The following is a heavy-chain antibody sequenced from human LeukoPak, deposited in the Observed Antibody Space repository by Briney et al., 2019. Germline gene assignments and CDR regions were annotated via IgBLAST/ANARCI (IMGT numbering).Heavy chain of an antibody. CDR3: AKRRGLELTYYYHMDV. Sequence: PGGSLRLSCAASGFTFSNCGMSWVRQAPGKGLEWVSGISGSGGTTYYADSVKGRFTISRDNSKNTLYLQMNSLRADVTAVYYCAKRRGLELTYYYHMDVWGKGTTVTVSS. CDR1: GFTFSNCG. J-gene: IGHJ6*03. D-gene: IGHD1-7*01. V-gene: IGHV3-23*01. CDR2: ISGSGGTT.